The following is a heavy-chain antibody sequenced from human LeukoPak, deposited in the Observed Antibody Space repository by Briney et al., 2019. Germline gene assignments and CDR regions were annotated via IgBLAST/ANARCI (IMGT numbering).Heavy chain of an antibody. D-gene: IGHD6-19*01. J-gene: IGHJ6*02. V-gene: IGHV3-21*01. CDR1: GFTFSSYS. Sequence: PGGSLRLSCAASGFTFSSYSMNWVRQAPGKGLEWVSSISSSSSYIYYADSVKGRFTISRDNAKNSLYLQMNSLRAEDTAVYYCARAEYSSGWPFSLGGYYYGMDVWGQGTTVTVSS. CDR3: ARAEYSSGWPFSLGGYYYGMDV. CDR2: ISSSSSYI.